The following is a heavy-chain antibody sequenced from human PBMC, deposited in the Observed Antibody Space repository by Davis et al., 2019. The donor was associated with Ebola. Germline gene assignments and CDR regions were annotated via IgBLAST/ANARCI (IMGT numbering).Heavy chain of an antibody. J-gene: IGHJ4*02. V-gene: IGHV4-4*02. Sequence: MPSETLSLTCAVSAGSITSTHWWSWVRQPPGKGLEWIGEISHSGSTNSNPSLQSRVTISVDKSKNQFSLKLSSVTAADTAVYYCARDPHWIAAAGKGDYWGQGTLVTVSS. D-gene: IGHD6-13*01. CDR2: ISHSGST. CDR3: ARDPHWIAAAGKGDY. CDR1: AGSITSTHW.